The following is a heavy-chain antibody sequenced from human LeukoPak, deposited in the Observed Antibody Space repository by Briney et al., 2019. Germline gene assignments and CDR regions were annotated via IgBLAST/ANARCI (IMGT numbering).Heavy chain of an antibody. CDR3: ARQGIAICSSTSCYNWFDP. V-gene: IGHV5-51*01. CDR1: GYSFTSYW. J-gene: IGHJ5*02. D-gene: IGHD2-2*01. CDR2: IYPGDSDT. Sequence: GESLKISCKGSGYSFTSYWIGWVRQMPGKGLEWMGVIYPGDSDTRYSASFQGQVTISADKSISTAYLQWSSLKASDTAMYYCARQGIAICSSTSCYNWFDPWGQGALVTVSS.